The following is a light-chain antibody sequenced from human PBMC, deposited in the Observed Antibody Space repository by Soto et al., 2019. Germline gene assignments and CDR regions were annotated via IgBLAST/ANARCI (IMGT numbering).Light chain of an antibody. CDR1: QNIVTY. Sequence: DIQMTQSPSSLSASVGDRVTITCRASQNIVTYLNWYQQKPGKATILLIYAASNLQDGVPSRFSGSGSGTDCILTITTLQPEEFATYYCQQSYTIPRWPFGPGTKVDVK. CDR2: AAS. CDR3: QQSYTIPRWP. V-gene: IGKV1-39*01. J-gene: IGKJ1*01.